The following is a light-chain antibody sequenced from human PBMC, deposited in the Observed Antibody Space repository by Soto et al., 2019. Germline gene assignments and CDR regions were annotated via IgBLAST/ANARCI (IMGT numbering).Light chain of an antibody. J-gene: IGLJ1*01. CDR1: SSNIGANYD. Sequence: QSVLSQPPSVSGAPGQRITISCTGSSSNIGANYDVHWYRQVPGTAPKLLMSGDNNRPSGVADRFSGSKSGTSASLAITRLQAEDEADNYCQSYDSSPNRVFGTGTKVTVL. CDR3: QSYDSSPNRV. V-gene: IGLV1-40*01. CDR2: GDN.